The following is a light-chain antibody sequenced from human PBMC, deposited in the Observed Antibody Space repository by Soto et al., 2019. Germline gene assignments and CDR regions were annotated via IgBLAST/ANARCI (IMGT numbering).Light chain of an antibody. CDR2: DAS. V-gene: IGKV3-15*01. Sequence: EIVLTQSPGTLSLSPGERATLSFGASQSGSSSLAWYQQKPGQAPRLLIYDASTRANGIPARFSGSGSGTEFTLTISNLQSEDFAVYYCLQYNDWPRTFGQGTKVDIK. J-gene: IGKJ1*01. CDR1: QSGSSS. CDR3: LQYNDWPRT.